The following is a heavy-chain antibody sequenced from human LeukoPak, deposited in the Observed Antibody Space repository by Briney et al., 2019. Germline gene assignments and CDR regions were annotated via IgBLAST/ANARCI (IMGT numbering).Heavy chain of an antibody. J-gene: IGHJ4*02. Sequence: GVSLRLSCAASEFSFTDAWMNWVRQAPGKGREWVGRIKGKVDRGTTDYAAPVQDRFTISREDSKNTLYLQMNSLKTEDTALYYCTTLDMATITSDYWGQGTLVTVSS. CDR2: IKGKVDRGTT. CDR3: TTLDMATITSDY. V-gene: IGHV3-15*01. CDR1: EFSFTDAW. D-gene: IGHD5-24*01.